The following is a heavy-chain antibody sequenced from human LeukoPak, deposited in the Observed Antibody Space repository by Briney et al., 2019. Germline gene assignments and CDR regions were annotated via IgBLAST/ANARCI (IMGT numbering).Heavy chain of an antibody. CDR2: INSDGSST. V-gene: IGHV3-74*01. D-gene: IGHD2-21*01. J-gene: IGHJ4*02. CDR1: GSTFSSYW. Sequence: GGSLRLSCAASGSTFSSYWMHWVRQAPGKGLVWVSRINSDGSSTSYADSVKGRFTISRDNAKNTLYLQMNSLRAEDTAVYYCARGAYCGGDCPLPNSLYWGQGTPVTVSS. CDR3: ARGAYCGGDCPLPNSLY.